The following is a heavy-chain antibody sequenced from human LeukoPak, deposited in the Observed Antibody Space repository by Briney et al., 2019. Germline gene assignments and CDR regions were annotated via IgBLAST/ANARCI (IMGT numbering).Heavy chain of an antibody. CDR2: INNSGRT. J-gene: IGHJ6*02. D-gene: IGHD3-22*01. Sequence: SETLSLTCAVYGGSFSDYYWSWVRQPPGKGLEWIGEINNSGRTNYNPSLKSRVTISVDTSKNQFSLKLSFVTAADTAVYYCARGRKRDYYDSSGYYRIYYYGSDVWGQGTTVTVSS. CDR3: ARGRKRDYYDSSGYYRIYYYGSDV. CDR1: GGSFSDYY. V-gene: IGHV4-34*01.